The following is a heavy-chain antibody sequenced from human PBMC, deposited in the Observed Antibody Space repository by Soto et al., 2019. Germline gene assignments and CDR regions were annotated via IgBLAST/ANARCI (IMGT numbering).Heavy chain of an antibody. CDR1: GYTFTSYA. V-gene: IGHV1-3*05. D-gene: IGHD6-19*01. CDR3: ARAVAVPPDFDY. Sequence: QVQLVQSGAEEKKPGASVKVSCKASGYTFTSYAMHWVRQAPGQRLEWMGWINAGNGNTKYSQKFQGRVTITRDTSASTAYMELISLRSEHSAVYYCARAVAVPPDFDYWGQGTLVSVSS. CDR2: INAGNGNT. J-gene: IGHJ4*02.